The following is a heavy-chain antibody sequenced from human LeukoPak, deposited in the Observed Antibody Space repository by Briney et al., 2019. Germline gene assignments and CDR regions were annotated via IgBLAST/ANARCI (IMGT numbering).Heavy chain of an antibody. CDR3: ARSSGNRYYYYYMDV. CDR2: IYYSGST. J-gene: IGHJ6*03. D-gene: IGHD6-19*01. V-gene: IGHV4-39*01. Sequence: PSETLSLTCTVSGGSISSYYWSWIRQPPGKGLEWIGSIYYSGSTYYNPSLKSRVTISVDTSKNQFSLKLSSVTAADTAVYYCARSSGNRYYYYYMDVWGKGTTVTVSS. CDR1: GGSISSYY.